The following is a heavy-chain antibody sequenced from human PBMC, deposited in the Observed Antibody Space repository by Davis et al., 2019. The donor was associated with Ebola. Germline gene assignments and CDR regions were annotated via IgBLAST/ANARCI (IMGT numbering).Heavy chain of an antibody. CDR3: AREYSYGYGGDAFDI. Sequence: GESLKISCAASGFTFSSYAMSWVRQAPGKGLEYVSAISSNGGSTYYANSVKGRFTISRDNSKNTLYLQMGSLRAEDMAVYYCAREYSYGYGGDAFDIWGQGTMVTVSS. J-gene: IGHJ3*02. D-gene: IGHD5-18*01. CDR1: GFTFSSYA. V-gene: IGHV3-64*01. CDR2: ISSNGGST.